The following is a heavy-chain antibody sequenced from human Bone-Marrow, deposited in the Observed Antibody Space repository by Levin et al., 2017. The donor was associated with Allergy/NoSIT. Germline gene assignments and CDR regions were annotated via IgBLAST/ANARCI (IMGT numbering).Heavy chain of an antibody. V-gene: IGHV3-23*01. J-gene: IGHJ4*02. D-gene: IGHD4-17*01. Sequence: PGGSLRLSCAASGFTFSSYAMSWVRQAPGKGLEWVSAISGSGGSTYYADSVKGRFTISRDNSKNTLYLQMNSLRAEDTAVYYCAKDQGIYGDYEGPAGYWGQGTLVTVSS. CDR2: ISGSGGST. CDR3: AKDQGIYGDYEGPAGY. CDR1: GFTFSSYA.